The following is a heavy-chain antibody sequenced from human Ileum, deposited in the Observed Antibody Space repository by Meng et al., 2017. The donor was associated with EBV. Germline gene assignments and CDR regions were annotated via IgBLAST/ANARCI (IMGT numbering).Heavy chain of an antibody. V-gene: IGHV4-61*08. D-gene: IGHD1-26*01. CDR1: GASVTSSGYY. CDR3: ARDLRVGGAFDY. J-gene: IGHJ4*02. CDR2: VNYNGDS. Sequence: QVQLQPSGPGLCRPAEPRSLTCTVSGASVTSSGYYWSWLRQPPGKGLEWLGYVNYNGDSTYNPSLKSRVTIFIDTSKKQFYLNLTSATAADTAIYYCARDLRVGGAFDYWGQGTLVTVSS.